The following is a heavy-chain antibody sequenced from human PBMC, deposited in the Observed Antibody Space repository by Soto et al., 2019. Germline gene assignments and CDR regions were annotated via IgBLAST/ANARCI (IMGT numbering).Heavy chain of an antibody. D-gene: IGHD2-15*01. V-gene: IGHV1-69*01. Sequence: QVQLVQSGAEVKKPGSSVKVSCKAPGGTFSTYAISWVRQAPGPGLEWMGGVIPIFGTPKYAQKFQGRVTITADESTSTGYMELRSLRSEDTAVYYWARSQGGSSSLDIYYYYYYGMDVWGQGTTVTVSS. CDR2: VIPIFGTP. J-gene: IGHJ6*02. CDR3: ARSQGGSSSLDIYYYYYYGMDV. CDR1: GGTFSTYA.